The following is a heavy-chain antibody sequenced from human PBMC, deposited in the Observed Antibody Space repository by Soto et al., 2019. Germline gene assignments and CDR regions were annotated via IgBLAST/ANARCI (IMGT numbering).Heavy chain of an antibody. V-gene: IGHV1-69*05. Sequence: QVQLVQSGAEVKKPGSSVKVSCKASGGTFSSYAISWVRQAPGQGLEWMGGIIPIFGTADYAQKFQGRVTXNXAXFXXTAYMELSSLRSEDTAVYYCARHLGGNHYYYGMDVWGQGTTVTVSS. CDR3: ARHLGGNHYYYGMDV. CDR2: IIPIFGTA. D-gene: IGHD3-16*01. CDR1: GGTFSSYA. J-gene: IGHJ6*02.